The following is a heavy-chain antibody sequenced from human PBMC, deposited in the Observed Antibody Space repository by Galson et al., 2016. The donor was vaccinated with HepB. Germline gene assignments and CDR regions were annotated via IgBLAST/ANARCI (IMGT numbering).Heavy chain of an antibody. J-gene: IGHJ5*01. Sequence: SLRLSCAASGFTFGSYAMTWVRQAPGKGLEWVPTISGSDDSTYYADSVKGRFTISRDNSKNTLYLQMNSLRAEDTAMYYCARDFEWILFVFDCWGQGTLVTVSS. CDR1: GFTFGSYA. V-gene: IGHV3-23*01. CDR3: ARDFEWILFVFDC. D-gene: IGHD3-3*01. CDR2: ISGSDDST.